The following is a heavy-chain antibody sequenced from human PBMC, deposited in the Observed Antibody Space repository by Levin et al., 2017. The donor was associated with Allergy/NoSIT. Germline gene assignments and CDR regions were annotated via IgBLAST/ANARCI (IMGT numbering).Heavy chain of an antibody. Sequence: GGSLRLSCAASGFTFSDYYMNWIRQAPGKGLEWVSYISSSGSTIYYADSVKGRFTISRDNAKNSLYLQLNILRAEDTAVYYCARGMYYGFWSGFDGAGWFDYWGQGTLVTVSS. J-gene: IGHJ4*02. CDR1: GFTFSDYY. D-gene: IGHD3-3*01. V-gene: IGHV3-11*01. CDR2: ISSSGSTI. CDR3: ARGMYYGFWSGFDGAGWFDY.